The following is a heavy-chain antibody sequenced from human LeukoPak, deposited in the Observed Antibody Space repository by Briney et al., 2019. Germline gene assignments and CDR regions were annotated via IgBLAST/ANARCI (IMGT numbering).Heavy chain of an antibody. CDR3: AGGPQYGGSYVD. CDR2: ISDSGTIT. Sequence: GGSPRLSCAASGVTFTNYEMAWVRQAPGMGLEWVSYISDSGTITKYVDAVKGRFTISRDNARNSVYLQMESLRVEDTALYYCAGGPQYGGSYVDWGQGTLVTVSS. CDR1: GVTFTNYE. D-gene: IGHD1-26*01. V-gene: IGHV3-48*03. J-gene: IGHJ4*02.